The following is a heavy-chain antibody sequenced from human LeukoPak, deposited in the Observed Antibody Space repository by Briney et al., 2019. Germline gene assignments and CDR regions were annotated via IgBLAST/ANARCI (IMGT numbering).Heavy chain of an antibody. Sequence: PSETLSLTCTVCGGSISSYYWSWLRQPPGKGLEWLGYIYYSGSTNYNPSLKSRVTISVHPSKHQFSLKLSSVTAADTAVYYCAYSKFGAEYNWFDPWGQGTLVTVSS. D-gene: IGHD1-26*01. V-gene: IGHV4-59*13. CDR3: AYSKFGAEYNWFDP. J-gene: IGHJ5*02. CDR1: GGSISSYY. CDR2: IYYSGST.